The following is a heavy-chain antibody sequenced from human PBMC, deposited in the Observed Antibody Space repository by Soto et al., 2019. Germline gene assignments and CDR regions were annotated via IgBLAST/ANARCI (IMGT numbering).Heavy chain of an antibody. CDR3: ARDQEYSSSWYVGWFDP. V-gene: IGHV3-74*01. Sequence: GGSLRLSCAASGFTFSSYWMHWVRQAPGKGLVWVSRINSDGSSTSYADSVKGRFTISRDNAKNTLYLQMNSLRAEDTAVYYCARDQEYSSSWYVGWFDPWGQGTLVTVSS. D-gene: IGHD6-13*01. CDR2: INSDGSST. CDR1: GFTFSSYW. J-gene: IGHJ5*02.